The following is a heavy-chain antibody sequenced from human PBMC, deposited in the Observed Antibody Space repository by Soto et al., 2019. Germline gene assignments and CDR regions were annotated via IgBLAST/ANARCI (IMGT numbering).Heavy chain of an antibody. CDR1: GYSIGSGYY. D-gene: IGHD6-13*01. CDR3: ASSSSSWYADY. V-gene: IGHV4-38-2*01. J-gene: IGHJ4*02. Sequence: PSETLSLTCAVSGYSIGSGYYWGWIRQPPGKGLEWIGSIYHSGSTYYNPSLKSRVTISVDTSKNQFSLKLSSVTAADTAVYYCASSSSSWYADYWGQGTLVTVSS. CDR2: IYHSGST.